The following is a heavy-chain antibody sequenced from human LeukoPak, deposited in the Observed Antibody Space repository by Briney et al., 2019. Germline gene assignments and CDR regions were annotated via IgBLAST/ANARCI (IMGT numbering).Heavy chain of an antibody. V-gene: IGHV4-59*01. Sequence: SESLSLTCTVSGGSISSYYWSWIRQPPGKGLEWIGYIYYSGSTTYNPSLKSRVTISVDTSKNQFSLKLSSVTAADTAVYYCAIMMPCGGYCYMDVWGKGTTVTVSS. CDR3: AIMMPCGGYCYMDV. D-gene: IGHD3-16*01. CDR1: GGSISSYY. CDR2: IYYSGST. J-gene: IGHJ6*03.